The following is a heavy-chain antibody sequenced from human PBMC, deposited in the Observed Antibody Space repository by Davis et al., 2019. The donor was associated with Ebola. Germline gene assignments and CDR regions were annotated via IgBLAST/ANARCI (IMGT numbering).Heavy chain of an antibody. V-gene: IGHV1-18*04. Sequence: SVPVSRKASRYTFTRYGLTSLRQAPGQGLEWMGWINPHNGNTNYAQNVQGRVTMTTDTSTSTAYMEVGSLRSEDTAVYYCAHLGPQRYCSGGGCHGYLDYWGQGTLVTVSS. J-gene: IGHJ4*02. D-gene: IGHD2-15*01. CDR2: INPHNGNT. CDR1: RYTFTRYG. CDR3: AHLGPQRYCSGGGCHGYLDY.